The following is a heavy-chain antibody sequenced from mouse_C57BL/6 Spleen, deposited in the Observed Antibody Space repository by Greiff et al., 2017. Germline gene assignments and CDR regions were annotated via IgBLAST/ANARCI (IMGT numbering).Heavy chain of an antibody. V-gene: IGHV1-54*01. J-gene: IGHJ4*01. Sequence: VKLMESGAELVRPGTSVKVSCKASGYAFTNYLIEWVKQRPGQGLEWIGVINPGSGGTNYNEKFKGKATLTADKSSSTAYMQLSSLTSEDSAVYFCARHSNYVNYAMDYWGQGTSVTVSS. D-gene: IGHD2-5*01. CDR2: INPGSGGT. CDR1: GYAFTNYL. CDR3: ARHSNYVNYAMDY.